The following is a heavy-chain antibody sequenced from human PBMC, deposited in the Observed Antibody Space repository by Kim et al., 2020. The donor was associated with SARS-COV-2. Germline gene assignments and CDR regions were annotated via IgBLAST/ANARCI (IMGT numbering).Heavy chain of an antibody. CDR3: ARDLVAGDH. D-gene: IGHD6-19*01. J-gene: IGHJ4*02. Sequence: GSTVYAQKFQGRVIMSKDTSTSTVYMELSSLRSEDTAVYYCARDLVAGDHWGQETLVTVSS. V-gene: IGHV1-46*01. CDR2: GST.